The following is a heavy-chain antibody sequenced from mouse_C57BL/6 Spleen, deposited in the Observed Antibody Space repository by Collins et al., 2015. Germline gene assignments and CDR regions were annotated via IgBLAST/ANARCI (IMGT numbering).Heavy chain of an antibody. D-gene: IGHD2-3*01. Sequence: QVQLQQPGAELVRPGSSVKLSCKASGYTFTSYWMHWVKQRPIRGLEWIGNIDPSDSETHYNQKFKDKATLTVDKSSSTAYMQLSSLTSEDSAVYYCARGQNDGYYGWFAYWGQGTLVTVSA. CDR1: GYTFTSYW. V-gene: IGHV1-52*01. J-gene: IGHJ3*01. CDR3: ARGQNDGYYGWFAY. CDR2: IDPSDSET.